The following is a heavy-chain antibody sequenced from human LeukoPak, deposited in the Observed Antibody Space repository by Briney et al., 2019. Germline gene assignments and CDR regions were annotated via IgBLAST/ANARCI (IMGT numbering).Heavy chain of an antibody. CDR1: GFTFSSYA. D-gene: IGHD3-22*01. Sequence: GGSLRLSCAASGFTFSSYAMSWVRQAPGKGLEWVSTISGSGASAYYADSVKGRFTISRDNSKNTLYLQMNSLRAEDTAVYYCVKYYDSSGSYYFDYWGQGTLVTVSS. CDR3: VKYYDSSGSYYFDY. CDR2: ISGSGASA. V-gene: IGHV3-23*01. J-gene: IGHJ4*02.